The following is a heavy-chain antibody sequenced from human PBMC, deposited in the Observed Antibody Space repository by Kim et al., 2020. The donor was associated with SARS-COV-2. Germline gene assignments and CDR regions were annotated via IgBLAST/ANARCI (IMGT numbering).Heavy chain of an antibody. J-gene: IGHJ6*02. D-gene: IGHD5-12*01. V-gene: IGHV3-30*18. CDR1: GFTFSSYG. Sequence: GGSLRLSCAASGFTFSSYGMHWVRQAPGKGLEWVAVISYDGSNKYYADSVKGRFTISRDNSKNTLYLQMNSLRAEDTAVYYCAKGLATITFYYYGMDVWGQGTTVTVSS. CDR2: ISYDGSNK. CDR3: AKGLATITFYYYGMDV.